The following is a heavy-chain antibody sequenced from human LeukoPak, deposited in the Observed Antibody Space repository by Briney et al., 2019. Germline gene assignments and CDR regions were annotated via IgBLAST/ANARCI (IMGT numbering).Heavy chain of an antibody. J-gene: IGHJ5*02. D-gene: IGHD3-3*01. V-gene: IGHV4-34*01. CDR1: GGSLSSYY. CDR2: INNSGST. Sequence: SETLCLTCTVSGGSLSSYYWSWIRQPPGKGLEWIGEINNSGSTNYNPCPTSRGSLSVDTSKNQFSLKLSSVTAADTAVYYCARVPHLFLGGLARVDNWFDRWGQGTLVTAS. CDR3: ARVPHLFLGGLARVDNWFDR.